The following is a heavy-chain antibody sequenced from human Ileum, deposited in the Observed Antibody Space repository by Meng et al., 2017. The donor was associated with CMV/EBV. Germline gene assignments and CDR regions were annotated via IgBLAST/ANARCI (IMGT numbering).Heavy chain of an antibody. J-gene: IGHJ4*02. D-gene: IGHD3-22*01. CDR2: ITYSGTT. CDR1: GDSISSGDYF. CDR3: VRASITMIDY. Sequence: QLRLQAAGPGLVKPSETLSLTCTVSGDSISSGDYFWGWIRQPPKGLEWVASITYSGTTYYNPSLKSRVTMSVDTSKNQFSLKLNSVTAADTAVYYCVRASITMIDYWGQGTLVTVSS. V-gene: IGHV4-39*07.